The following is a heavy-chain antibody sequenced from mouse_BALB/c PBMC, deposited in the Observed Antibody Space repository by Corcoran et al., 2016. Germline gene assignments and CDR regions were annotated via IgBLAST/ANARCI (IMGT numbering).Heavy chain of an antibody. V-gene: IGHV1-9*01. CDR2: ILPGSGRT. CDR1: GYTFSSYW. D-gene: IGHD2-1*01. J-gene: IGHJ4*01. Sequence: QVQLQQSGAELMKPGASVKISCKATGYTFSSYWIEWVKQRPGHGLEWIGEILPGSGRTNFNEKFKGKATFTADTSSNTAYMQLSSLTSEDSAVYYCAREGNYKMDYWGQGTSVTVSS. CDR3: AREGNYKMDY.